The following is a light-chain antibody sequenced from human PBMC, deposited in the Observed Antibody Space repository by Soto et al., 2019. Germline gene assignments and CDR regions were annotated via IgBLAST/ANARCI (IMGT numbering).Light chain of an antibody. Sequence: DLQMTQSPSSLSASVGDRVTITCRASQSISNYLNWYQQKPGKAPQLLIYGASILQSGIPSRFSGSESGTDFTLTSSSLQPEDFASYYCQQSYSTPAFGQGTKLEVK. CDR1: QSISNY. J-gene: IGKJ2*01. V-gene: IGKV1-39*01. CDR2: GAS. CDR3: QQSYSTPA.